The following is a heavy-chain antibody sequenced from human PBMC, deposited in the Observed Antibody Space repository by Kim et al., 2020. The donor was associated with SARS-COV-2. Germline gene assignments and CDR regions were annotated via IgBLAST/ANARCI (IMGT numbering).Heavy chain of an antibody. J-gene: IGHJ6*02. CDR2: ISGSGGST. CDR1: GFTFSSYA. Sequence: GGSLRLSCAASGFTFSSYAMSWVRQAPGKGLEWVSAISGSGGSTYYADSVKGRFTISRDNSKNTLYLQMNSLRAEDTAVYYCASAPPRGSGSPSYGMDVWGQGTTVTVSS. CDR3: ASAPPRGSGSPSYGMDV. V-gene: IGHV3-23*01. D-gene: IGHD3-10*01.